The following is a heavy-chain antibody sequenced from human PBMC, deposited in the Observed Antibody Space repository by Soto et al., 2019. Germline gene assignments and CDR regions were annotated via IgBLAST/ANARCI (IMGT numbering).Heavy chain of an antibody. CDR3: ARDVGGYSYYVQEDY. CDR1: GGTFSSYT. CDR2: IIPILGIA. Sequence: QVQLVQSGAEVKKPGSSVKVSCKASGGTFSSYTICWVRQAPGQGLEWMGRIIPILGIANYAQKFQGRVTITEDKSTSTAYMELSSLRSEDTAVYYCARDVGGYSYYVQEDYWGQGTLVTVSS. V-gene: IGHV1-69*08. D-gene: IGHD5-12*01. J-gene: IGHJ4*02.